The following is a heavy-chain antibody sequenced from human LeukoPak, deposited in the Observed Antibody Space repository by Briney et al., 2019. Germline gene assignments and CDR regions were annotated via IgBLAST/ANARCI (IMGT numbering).Heavy chain of an antibody. CDR1: GYTFISYA. CDR2: ISDDNGNT. J-gene: IGHJ3*02. CDR3: ARDNLYALDI. D-gene: IGHD5-24*01. V-gene: IGHV1-18*01. Sequence: ASVKVSCKASGYTFISYAITWVRQAPGQGLEWMGWISDDNGNTNYAQKLQGRVTMTTGTFTNTAYMELRSLRSEDTAMYYCARDNLYALDIWGQGTMVTVSS.